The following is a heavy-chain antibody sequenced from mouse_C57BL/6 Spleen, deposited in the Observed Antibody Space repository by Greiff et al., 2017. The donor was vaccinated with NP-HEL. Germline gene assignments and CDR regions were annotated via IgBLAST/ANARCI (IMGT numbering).Heavy chain of an antibody. CDR2: INPNNGGT. Sequence: VQLQQSGPELVKPGASVKISCKASGYSFTDYNMNWVKQSHGKSLEWIGDINPNNGGTSYNQKFKGKATLTVDKSSSTAYMELRSLTSEDSAVYYCARGGLLRYYAMDYWGQGTSVTVSS. J-gene: IGHJ4*01. CDR3: ARGGLLRYYAMDY. V-gene: IGHV1-18*01. D-gene: IGHD1-1*01. CDR1: GYSFTDYN.